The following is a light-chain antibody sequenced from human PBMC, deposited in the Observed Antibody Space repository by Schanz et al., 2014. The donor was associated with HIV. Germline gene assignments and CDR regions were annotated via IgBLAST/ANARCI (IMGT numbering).Light chain of an antibody. CDR3: SSFAGSNIPWV. CDR2: EVI. Sequence: QSALTQPASVSGSAGQSITISCTGTSSDVGGYNHVSWYQQHPGKAPKLMIYEVIKRPSGVPDRFSGSKSGSTASLTVSGLQPEDEADYYCSSFAGSNIPWVFGGGTKVTVL. CDR1: SSDVGGYNH. V-gene: IGLV2-8*01. J-gene: IGLJ3*02.